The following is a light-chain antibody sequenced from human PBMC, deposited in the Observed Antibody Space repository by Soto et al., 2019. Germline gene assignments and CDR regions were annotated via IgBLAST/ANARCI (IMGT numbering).Light chain of an antibody. CDR3: QQRSNWPLT. J-gene: IGKJ4*01. CDR1: QSISSW. CDR2: DAS. Sequence: DIQMTRSPSPLSESVGDRVTITCRASQSISSWLAWYQQKPGKAPKLLIYDASSLESGVPSRFSGSGSGTEFTLTISSLEPADFAVYYCQQRSNWPLTFGGGTKVDIK. V-gene: IGKV1-5*01.